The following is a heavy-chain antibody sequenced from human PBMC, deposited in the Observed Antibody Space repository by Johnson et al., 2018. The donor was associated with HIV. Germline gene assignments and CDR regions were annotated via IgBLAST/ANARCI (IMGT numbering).Heavy chain of an antibody. CDR2: INSDGSST. CDR1: GFTFSSHW. V-gene: IGHV3-74*01. Sequence: VQLVESGGGVVQPGGSLRLSCAASGFTFSSHWMHWVRQPPGKGLVWVSRINSDGSSTTYADSVKGRFTISRDNAKNTLYLQMNSLRTEDTAVYYCATEARGVHGTLRFLEWSDGFDIWGQGTMVTVSS. D-gene: IGHD3-3*01. J-gene: IGHJ3*02. CDR3: ATEARGVHGTLRFLEWSDGFDI.